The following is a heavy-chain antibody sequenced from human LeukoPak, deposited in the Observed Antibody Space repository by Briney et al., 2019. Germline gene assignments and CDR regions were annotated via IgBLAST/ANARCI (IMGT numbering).Heavy chain of an antibody. CDR2: TYYSGST. D-gene: IGHD4-23*01. V-gene: IGHV4-59*12. CDR3: ARDNDYGGNYGLGY. CDR1: GGSISSYY. Sequence: PSETLSLTCTVSGGSISSYYWSWIRQPPGKGLEWIGYTYYSGSTNYNPSLKSRVTISVDTSKNQFSLKLSPVTAADTAVYYCARDNDYGGNYGLGYWGQGTLVTVSS. J-gene: IGHJ4*02.